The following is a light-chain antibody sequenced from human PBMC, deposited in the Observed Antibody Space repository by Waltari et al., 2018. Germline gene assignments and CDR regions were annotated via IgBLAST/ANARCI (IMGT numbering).Light chain of an antibody. CDR1: QSISSW. CDR3: QQYET. Sequence: DIQMTKSPSTLSASVGDRVTITGRASQSISSWLAWYQQKPGKAPKLLIYKASSLESGVPSRFSGSGSGTEFTLTISSLQPDDFATYYCQQYETFGQGTKVEIK. V-gene: IGKV1-5*03. J-gene: IGKJ1*01. CDR2: KAS.